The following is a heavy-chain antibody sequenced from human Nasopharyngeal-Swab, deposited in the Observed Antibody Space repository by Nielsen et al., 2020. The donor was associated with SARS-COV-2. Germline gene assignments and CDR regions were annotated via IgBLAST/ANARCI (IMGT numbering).Heavy chain of an antibody. Sequence: GESLKISCAASGFTFSSYEMNWVRQAPGQGLVWVSRMKTDGSDIQYADSVKGRFTISSDNAKNTLYLQMNNLRDEDTAVYFCARAGNYYFESVGQGTLVTVSS. CDR3: ARAGNYYFES. CDR2: MKTDGSDI. V-gene: IGHV3-74*03. J-gene: IGHJ4*02. CDR1: GFTFSSYE.